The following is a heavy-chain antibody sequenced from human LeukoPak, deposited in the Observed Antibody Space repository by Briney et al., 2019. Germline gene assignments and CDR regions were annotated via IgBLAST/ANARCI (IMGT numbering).Heavy chain of an antibody. CDR2: ISGSGGNT. D-gene: IGHD3/OR15-3a*01. CDR3: AKGTGINHYHWIDP. J-gene: IGHJ5*02. V-gene: IGHV3-23*01. Sequence: GGSLRLSCAASKVTFSDYAMNWVRQAPGKGLEWVSGISGSGGNTYYADSVKGRFTISRDNSKNTLYLQMDSLRAEDTALYYCAKGTGINHYHWIDPWGQGTQVTVSS. CDR1: KVTFSDYA.